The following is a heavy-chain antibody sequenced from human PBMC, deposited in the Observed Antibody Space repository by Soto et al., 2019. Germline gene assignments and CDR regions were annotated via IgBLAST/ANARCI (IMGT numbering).Heavy chain of an antibody. CDR3: AKGVYSGSYYFDY. V-gene: IGHV3-30*18. Sequence: QVQLVESGGGVVQPGRSRRLSCAASGFTFSSYGMHWVRQAPGKGLEWVAVISYDGSNKYYADSVKGRFTISRDNSKNTLYLQMNSLRAEDTAVYYCAKGVYSGSYYFDYWGQGTLVTVSS. CDR1: GFTFSSYG. J-gene: IGHJ4*02. CDR2: ISYDGSNK. D-gene: IGHD1-26*01.